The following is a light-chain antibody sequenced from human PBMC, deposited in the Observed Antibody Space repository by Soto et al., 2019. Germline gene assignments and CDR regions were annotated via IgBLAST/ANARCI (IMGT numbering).Light chain of an antibody. J-gene: IGKJ4*01. V-gene: IGKV3-20*01. CDR3: QQYHNWPLT. Sequence: EIVLTHSPGTLSLSPCERATLNRSASQSISTSSLAWYRQKPGQAPRLLIYGAFNRATGIPDRFSGGGSGTDFTLTISRLEPEDFAVYYCQQYHNWPLTFGGGTKVDIK. CDR1: QSISTSS. CDR2: GAF.